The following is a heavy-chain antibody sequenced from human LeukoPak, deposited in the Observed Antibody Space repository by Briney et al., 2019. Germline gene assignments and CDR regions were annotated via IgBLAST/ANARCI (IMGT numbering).Heavy chain of an antibody. CDR3: ATDVRSSPLGF. CDR2: IYSGGST. D-gene: IGHD6-19*01. Sequence: GGSLRLSCAVSGFTVTNDYMNWVRQAPGKGLEWVSIIYSGGSTYYADSVKGRFTISRGSSNNTLFLQMTNLRAEDSGLYYCATDVRSSPLGFWGHGTLVTVSS. J-gene: IGHJ4*01. V-gene: IGHV3-66*01. CDR1: GFTVTNDY.